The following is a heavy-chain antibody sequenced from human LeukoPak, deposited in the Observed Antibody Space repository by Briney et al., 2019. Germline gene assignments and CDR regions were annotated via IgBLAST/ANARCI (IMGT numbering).Heavy chain of an antibody. V-gene: IGHV4-61*02. CDR2: IYTSGST. D-gene: IGHD3-22*01. J-gene: IGHJ4*02. CDR3: ASNYYDSMGYYYGY. Sequence: SETLSLTCTVSGGSISSGSYYWSWIRQPAGKGLEWIGRIYTSGSTNYNPSLKSRVTISVDTSKNQFSLKLSSVTAADTAVYYCASNYYDSMGYYYGYWGKETLATV. CDR1: GGSISSGSYY.